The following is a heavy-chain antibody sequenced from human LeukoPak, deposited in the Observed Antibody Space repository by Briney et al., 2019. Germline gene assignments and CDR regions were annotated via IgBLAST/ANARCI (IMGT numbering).Heavy chain of an antibody. CDR2: IFAGGST. Sequence: GGSLRLSCAASSFTVSSNYMSWVRQAPGKGLEWVSVIFAGGSTYCADSVKGRFTISRDNSKNTLYLQMNSLRAEDTAVYYCARGVRGSYYADDWGQGILVTVSS. J-gene: IGHJ4*02. D-gene: IGHD1-26*01. V-gene: IGHV3-53*01. CDR1: SFTVSSNY. CDR3: ARGVRGSYYADD.